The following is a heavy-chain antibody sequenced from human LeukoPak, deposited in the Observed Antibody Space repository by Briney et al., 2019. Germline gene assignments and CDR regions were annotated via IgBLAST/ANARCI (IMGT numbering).Heavy chain of an antibody. J-gene: IGHJ4*02. CDR3: ARGAGATDY. Sequence: NPSETLSLTCTVSGGSISSYYWSWIRQPPGKGLEWIGYIYYTGSTNYNPSLKSRVAISVDTSKNQFSLKLSSVTAADTAVYYCARGAGATDYWGQGTLVTVSS. D-gene: IGHD1-26*01. CDR1: GGSISSYY. V-gene: IGHV4-59*01. CDR2: IYYTGST.